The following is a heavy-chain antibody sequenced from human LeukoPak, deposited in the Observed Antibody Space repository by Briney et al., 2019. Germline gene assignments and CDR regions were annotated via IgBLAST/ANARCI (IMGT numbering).Heavy chain of an antibody. Sequence: GGSLRLSCVASGFTFSNYAMSWVRQAPGKGLEWVSAITGSGTNRYYADSLKGRFTTSRDNSKNTVFLQMNSLRHEDTAIYYCVIWGDYDVLTGYYAPDYWGQGTLVTVAS. J-gene: IGHJ4*02. V-gene: IGHV3-23*01. CDR3: VIWGDYDVLTGYYAPDY. CDR1: GFTFSNYA. CDR2: ITGSGTNR. D-gene: IGHD3-9*01.